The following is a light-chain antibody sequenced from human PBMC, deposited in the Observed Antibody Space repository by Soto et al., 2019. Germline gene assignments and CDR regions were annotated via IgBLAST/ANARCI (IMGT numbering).Light chain of an antibody. Sequence: EIVLTQSPGTLSLSPGERATLSCRASDVVGSNLAWYQQRPGQAPRLLIYGATSRATGIPDRFSGSGSGTEFTLTISSLQPDDFATYYCQQYNSYPLTFGGGTKVDI. CDR2: GAT. CDR1: DVVGSN. V-gene: IGKV3D-15*01. J-gene: IGKJ4*01. CDR3: QQYNSYPLT.